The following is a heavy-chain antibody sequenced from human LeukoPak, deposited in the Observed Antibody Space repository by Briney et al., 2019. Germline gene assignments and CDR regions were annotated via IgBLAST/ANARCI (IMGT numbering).Heavy chain of an antibody. CDR1: GYTFTSYG. CDR3: ASFPPDSAAAAYFDY. D-gene: IGHD6-13*01. Sequence: ASVKVSCKASGYTFTSYGISWVRQAPGQGLEWMGGIIPIFGTANYAQKFQGRVTITADESTSTAYMELSSLRSEDTAVYYCASFPPDSAAAAYFDYWGQGTLVTVSS. V-gene: IGHV1-69*13. CDR2: IIPIFGTA. J-gene: IGHJ4*02.